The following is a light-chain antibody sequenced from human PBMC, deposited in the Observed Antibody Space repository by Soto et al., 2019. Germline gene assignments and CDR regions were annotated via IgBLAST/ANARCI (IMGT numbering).Light chain of an antibody. Sequence: TESPATLSLSRGKRAKRSGRASQSVSSYLAWYQQTPGPAPRLLTYDASNRATGIPARFSGSGSGTDFTLTISRLEPEDFAVYYCQQRSNWLTFGGGTKVDIK. CDR2: DAS. CDR3: QQRSNWLT. J-gene: IGKJ4*01. V-gene: IGKV3-11*01. CDR1: QSVSSY.